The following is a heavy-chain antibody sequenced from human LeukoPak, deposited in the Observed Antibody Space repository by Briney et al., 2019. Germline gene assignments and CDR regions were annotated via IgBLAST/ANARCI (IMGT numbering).Heavy chain of an antibody. CDR3: ARELRFLAERYYYYMDV. V-gene: IGHV3-30*01. Sequence: GGSLRLSCAASGFTFSSYAMPWVRQAPGKGLEWVAVISYDGSNKYYADSVKGRFTISRDNSKNTLYLQMNSLRAEDTAVYYCARELRFLAERYYYYMDVWGKGTTVTVSS. J-gene: IGHJ6*03. D-gene: IGHD3-3*01. CDR2: ISYDGSNK. CDR1: GFTFSSYA.